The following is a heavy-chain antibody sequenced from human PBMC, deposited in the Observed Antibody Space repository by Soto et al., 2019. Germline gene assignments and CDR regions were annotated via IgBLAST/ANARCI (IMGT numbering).Heavy chain of an antibody. CDR2: IYHGRST. V-gene: IGHV4-38-2*01. CDR1: GYSISSGYY. CDR3: ARVGPWVPYYYDSSPYTFENWFDP. D-gene: IGHD3-22*01. Sequence: SETLSLTCAVSGYSISSGYYWGWLRQPPGKGLEWIGSIYHGRSTYYNPSLNSRVTLSIDMTNNHVSLILNSVTAADTAVYYCARVGPWVPYYYDSSPYTFENWFDPWGQGTLVTVSS. J-gene: IGHJ5*02.